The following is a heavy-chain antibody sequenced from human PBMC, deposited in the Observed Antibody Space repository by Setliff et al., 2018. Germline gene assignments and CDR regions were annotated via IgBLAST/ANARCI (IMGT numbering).Heavy chain of an antibody. D-gene: IGHD3-22*01. Sequence: KTSETLSLTCTVSGYSISSGYYWGWIRQPPGKGLEWIGSIYHSGSTYYNPSLKSRVTISVDTSKNQFSLKLSSVTAADTAVYYCARDAYDSSGYYYYYYYGMDVWGQGTTVTVS. V-gene: IGHV4-38-2*02. J-gene: IGHJ6*02. CDR3: ARDAYDSSGYYYYYYYGMDV. CDR2: IYHSGST. CDR1: GYSISSGYY.